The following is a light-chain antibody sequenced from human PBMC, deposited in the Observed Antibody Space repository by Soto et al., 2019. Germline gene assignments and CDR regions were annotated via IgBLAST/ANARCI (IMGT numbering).Light chain of an antibody. CDR3: QQYNNWPPLT. CDR2: GAS. Sequence: EIVMTQSPATLSVSPGERATLSCRASQSVSSNLAWYQQKPGQAPRLLIYGASTRATGIPARFSGSASGTEFTLPISRLQSEDFAVYYCQQYNNWPPLTFGGGTKVEIK. CDR1: QSVSSN. J-gene: IGKJ4*01. V-gene: IGKV3-15*01.